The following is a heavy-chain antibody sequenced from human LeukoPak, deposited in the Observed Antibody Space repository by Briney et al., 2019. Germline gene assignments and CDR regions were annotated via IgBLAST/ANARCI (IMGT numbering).Heavy chain of an antibody. Sequence: GWSLRLSCAASGFTFSSYELYWVRQAPGKGLEWISYISSSSTIIKYADSVRGRFTISRDDARESLYLQMSSLRADDTAIYHCGAIRQYVGAFDLWGQGTLVTVSS. CDR2: ISSSSTII. D-gene: IGHD3-16*01. CDR3: GAIRQYVGAFDL. V-gene: IGHV3-48*03. J-gene: IGHJ3*01. CDR1: GFTFSSYE.